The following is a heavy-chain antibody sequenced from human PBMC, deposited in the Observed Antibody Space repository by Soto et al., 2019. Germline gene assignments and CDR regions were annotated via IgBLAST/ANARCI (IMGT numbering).Heavy chain of an antibody. CDR1: GYTFTSYD. D-gene: IGHD4-17*01. V-gene: IGHV1-8*01. J-gene: IGHJ5*02. Sequence: QVQLVQSGAEMKKPGASVKVSCKASGYTFTSYDINWVRQATGHGLEWMGWLKPNTGNTCYAPKFQGRVTMTRNTSINTVYMELSSLRSEDTAVYYCARGLTSEWFDPWGQGTLVTVSS. CDR3: ARGLTSEWFDP. CDR2: LKPNTGNT.